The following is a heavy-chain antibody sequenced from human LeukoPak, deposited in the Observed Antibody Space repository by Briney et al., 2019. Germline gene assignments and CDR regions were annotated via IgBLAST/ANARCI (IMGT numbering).Heavy chain of an antibody. D-gene: IGHD6-13*01. CDR2: IIPILGIA. Sequence: SVKVSCKASGGTFSSYAISWVRQAPGQGLEWMGRIIPILGIANYAQKFQGRVTITADKSTSTAYMELSSLRSEDTAVYYCARGTVAAAGTWWFDPWGQGTLVTVSS. V-gene: IGHV1-69*04. J-gene: IGHJ5*02. CDR3: ARGTVAAAGTWWFDP. CDR1: GGTFSSYA.